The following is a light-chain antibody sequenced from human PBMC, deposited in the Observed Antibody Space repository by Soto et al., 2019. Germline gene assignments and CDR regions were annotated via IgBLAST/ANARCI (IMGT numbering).Light chain of an antibody. CDR2: GAS. Sequence: PGERLTLSCRASQSVSSSYLTWYQQKPGQAPRLLMYGASTRASSIPARFSGSGSATDFTLTISSLQPEDFAVWYCQQDYNLHTVGQGTKLGIK. V-gene: IGKV3D-7*01. CDR1: QSVSSSY. CDR3: QQDYNLHT. J-gene: IGKJ2*01.